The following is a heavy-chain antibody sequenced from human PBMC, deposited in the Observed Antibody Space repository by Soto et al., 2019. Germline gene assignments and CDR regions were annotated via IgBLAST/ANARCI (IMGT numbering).Heavy chain of an antibody. CDR2: INTGNGNT. D-gene: IGHD2-21*01. CDR3: ARDSPIHHSFDI. V-gene: IGHV1-3*04. Sequence: QVQLVQSGAEVKRPGASVKVSCKASGYTFSSNAIHWVRQAPGERLEWMGWINTGNGNTKYSQKFQGRITITRDTFASTAYMELSSLRYEDTAVYSCARDSPIHHSFDIWGQGTPVTVSS. CDR1: GYTFSSNA. J-gene: IGHJ3*02.